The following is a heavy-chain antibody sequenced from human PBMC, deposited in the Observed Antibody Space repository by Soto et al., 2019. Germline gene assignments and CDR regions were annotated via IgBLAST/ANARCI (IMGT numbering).Heavy chain of an antibody. D-gene: IGHD6-19*01. CDR2: ISGSGGST. CDR1: GVTFSSQA. V-gene: IGHV3-23*01. Sequence: GGSLRISCAASGVTFSSQAMSGVRQAPGKGLEWVSAISGSGGSTYYADSVKGRFTISRDNSKNTLYLQMNSLRAEDTAVYYCAKVRAYSSGWDAEYFQHWGQGTQVTVSS. J-gene: IGHJ1*01. CDR3: AKVRAYSSGWDAEYFQH.